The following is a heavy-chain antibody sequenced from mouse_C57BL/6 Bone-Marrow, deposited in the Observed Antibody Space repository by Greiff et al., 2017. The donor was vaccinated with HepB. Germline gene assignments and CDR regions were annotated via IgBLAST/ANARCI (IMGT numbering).Heavy chain of an antibody. D-gene: IGHD1-1*01. CDR3: ARPGFTVVAPFGY. CDR1: GYTFTSYW. CDR2: IYPGSGST. Sequence: QVQLQQPGAELVKPGASVKMSCKASGYTFTSYWITWVKQRPGQGLEWIGDIYPGSGSTNYNEKFKSKATLTVDTSSSTAYMQLSSLTSEDSAVYYCARPGFTVVAPFGYWGQGTTLTVSS. J-gene: IGHJ2*01. V-gene: IGHV1-55*01.